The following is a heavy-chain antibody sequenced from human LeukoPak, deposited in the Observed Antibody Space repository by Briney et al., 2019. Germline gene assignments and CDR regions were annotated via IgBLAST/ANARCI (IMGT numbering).Heavy chain of an antibody. D-gene: IGHD3-22*01. CDR2: ISGSGGST. J-gene: IGHJ4*02. Sequence: QAGGSLRLSCAASGFTFSSYGMSWVRQAPGKGLEWVSAISGSGGSTYYADSVKGRFTISRDNSKNTLYLQMNSLRAEDTAVYYCANHYYYDSSGYYYYFDYWGQGTLVTVSS. CDR3: ANHYYYDSSGYYYYFDY. CDR1: GFTFSSYG. V-gene: IGHV3-23*01.